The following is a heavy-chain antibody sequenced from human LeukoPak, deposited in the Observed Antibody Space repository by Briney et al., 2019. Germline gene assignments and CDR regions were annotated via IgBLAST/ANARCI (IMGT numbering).Heavy chain of an antibody. V-gene: IGHV1-69*04. CDR1: GGTFSSYA. Sequence: SVKVSCKASGGTFSSYAISWVRQAPGQGLEWMGRIIPILGIANYAQKFQGRVTITADKSTSTAYMELSSLRSEGTAVYYCARDRDTAMVTFDYWGQGTLVTVSS. D-gene: IGHD5-18*01. J-gene: IGHJ4*02. CDR2: IIPILGIA. CDR3: ARDRDTAMVTFDY.